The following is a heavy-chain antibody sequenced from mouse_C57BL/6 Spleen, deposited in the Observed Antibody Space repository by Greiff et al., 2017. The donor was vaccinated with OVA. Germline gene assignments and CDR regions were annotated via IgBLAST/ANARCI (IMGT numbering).Heavy chain of an antibody. CDR1: GFNIKDYY. Sequence: EVKLQESGAELVKPGASVKSSCTASGFNIKDYYMHWVKQRTEQGLEWIGRIDPEDGDTKYAPKFQGKATITADTSSNTAYLQRSSLTSEDTAVYYCARGTLYYLDYWGQGTTLTVSS. CDR3: ARGTLYYLDY. J-gene: IGHJ2*01. D-gene: IGHD5-1*01. V-gene: IGHV14-2*01. CDR2: IDPEDGDT.